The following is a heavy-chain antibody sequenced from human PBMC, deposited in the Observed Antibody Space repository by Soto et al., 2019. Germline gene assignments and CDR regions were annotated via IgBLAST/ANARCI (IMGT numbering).Heavy chain of an antibody. V-gene: IGHV3-43*01. CDR2: ISWEGGYT. Sequence: GGSLRLSCAASGFTFDDYTMHWVRQAPGKGLEWVSLISWEGGYTSYADSVKGRFTISRDNSKNTLYLQMNSLRAEDTAVYYCAKDATFPDHLFDYWGQGTLVTVSS. CDR3: AKDATFPDHLFDY. D-gene: IGHD3-16*01. J-gene: IGHJ4*02. CDR1: GFTFDDYT.